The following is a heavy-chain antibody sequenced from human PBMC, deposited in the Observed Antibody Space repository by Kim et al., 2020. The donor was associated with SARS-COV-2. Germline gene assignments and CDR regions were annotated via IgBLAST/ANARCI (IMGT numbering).Heavy chain of an antibody. Sequence: GGSLRLSCAASGFTFSSYGMHWVRQAPGKGLEWVAVIWYDGSNKYYADSVKGRFTISRDNSKNTLYLQMNSLRAEDTAVYYCARGSDDILVPVDYWGQGTLVTVSS. D-gene: IGHD3-9*01. CDR2: IWYDGSNK. V-gene: IGHV3-33*01. CDR3: ARGSDDILVPVDY. CDR1: GFTFSSYG. J-gene: IGHJ4*02.